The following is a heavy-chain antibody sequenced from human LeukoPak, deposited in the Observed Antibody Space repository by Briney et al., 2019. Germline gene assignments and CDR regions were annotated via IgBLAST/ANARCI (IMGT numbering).Heavy chain of an antibody. CDR1: GFTFRSYA. D-gene: IGHD6-19*01. J-gene: IGHJ3*02. CDR3: AKQQGSGWAFDI. V-gene: IGHV3-23*01. Sequence: GGSLRLSCAPSGFTFRSYAMSWIPQSRGRGLEWLAAIGGSGGTTYYAVSVKGRFTISRDNSKNTLFLQMNSLRAEDTAVYYCAKQQGSGWAFDIWGQGTMVTVSS. CDR2: IGGSGGTT.